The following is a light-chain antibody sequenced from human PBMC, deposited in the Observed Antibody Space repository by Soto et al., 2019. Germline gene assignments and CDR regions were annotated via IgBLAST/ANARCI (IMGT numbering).Light chain of an antibody. CDR1: ESLVYSDGNIY. CDR3: MQGPYWPPIT. Sequence: VVLSQAPLSLRVTLGQPASISCRSSESLVYSDGNIYLFWFQQRPGQSPRRLISKVSDRDSGVPDRFSGSGSGTHFTLKISRVEAEDVGIYYCMQGPYWPPITFGQGTRLEIK. J-gene: IGKJ5*01. CDR2: KVS. V-gene: IGKV2-30*01.